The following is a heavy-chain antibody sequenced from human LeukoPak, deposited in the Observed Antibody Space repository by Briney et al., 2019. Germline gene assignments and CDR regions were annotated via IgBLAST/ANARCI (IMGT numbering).Heavy chain of an antibody. Sequence: GGSLRLSCAASGFTFSSYEMNWVRQAPGKGLEWVSYISSSSSTIYSADSVKGRFTISRDNAKNSLYLQMNSLRAENTAVYYCARELRSGTFRLFDYWGQGTLVTVSS. CDR3: ARELRSGTFRLFDY. D-gene: IGHD1-26*01. J-gene: IGHJ4*02. CDR2: ISSSSSTI. V-gene: IGHV3-48*01. CDR1: GFTFSSYE.